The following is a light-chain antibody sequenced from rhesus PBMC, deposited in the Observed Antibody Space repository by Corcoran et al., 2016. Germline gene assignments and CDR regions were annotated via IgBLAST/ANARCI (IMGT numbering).Light chain of an antibody. CDR2: AAS. CDR1: QGSNKE. Sequence: DIQMTQSPSSLSASVGDRVTVTCWASQGSNKELSWYQQKPGKAPTLLIFAASNLQTGVSSRFSGLGSRTAFTRTISSLHPEDVATYYCQQDYNTPLTFGGGTKVEL. J-gene: IGKJ4*01. V-gene: IGKV1-94*01. CDR3: QQDYNTPLT.